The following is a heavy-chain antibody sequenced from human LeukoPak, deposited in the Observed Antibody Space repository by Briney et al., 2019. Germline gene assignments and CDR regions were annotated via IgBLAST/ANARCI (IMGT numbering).Heavy chain of an antibody. CDR1: GFTFYDYA. CDR2: ISWNSGSI. J-gene: IGHJ2*01. CDR3: AKGSWYFDL. Sequence: PGRSLRLSCAASGFTFYDYAMHWVRHAPGKGLEWVSGISWNSGSIGYADSVKGRFTISRDNAKNSLYLQMNSLRAEDTALYYCAKGSWYFDLWGRGTLVTVSS. V-gene: IGHV3-9*01.